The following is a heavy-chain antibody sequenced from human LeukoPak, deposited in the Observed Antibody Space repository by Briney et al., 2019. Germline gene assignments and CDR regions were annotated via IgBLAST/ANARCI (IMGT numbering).Heavy chain of an antibody. V-gene: IGHV3-23*01. Sequence: GGSLRLSCGASGFTFSSYALSWVRQAPGKGLEWVSGISGSGGSTYYAESVKGRFTISTGNSKNTLYLQMNSLRAEDTAVYYCAVREADYWGQGTLVTVSS. CDR3: AVREADY. CDR2: ISGSGGST. CDR1: GFTFSSYA. J-gene: IGHJ4*02. D-gene: IGHD1-26*01.